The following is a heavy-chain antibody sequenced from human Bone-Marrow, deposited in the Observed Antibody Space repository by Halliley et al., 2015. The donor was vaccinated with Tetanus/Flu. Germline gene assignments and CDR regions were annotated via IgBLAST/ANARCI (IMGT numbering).Heavy chain of an antibody. V-gene: IGHV3-74*01. Sequence: AVSGFTFSSYWMHWVRQAPGKGLVWVSRIKSDGSSTYYADSVKDRFTISRDNAKNTLYLQMNSLRAEDTAVYYCAFAMFRGSGGMDVWGQGTTVTVSS. J-gene: IGHJ6*02. CDR2: IKSDGSST. D-gene: IGHD3-10*01. CDR1: GFTFSSYW. CDR3: AFAMFRGSGGMDV.